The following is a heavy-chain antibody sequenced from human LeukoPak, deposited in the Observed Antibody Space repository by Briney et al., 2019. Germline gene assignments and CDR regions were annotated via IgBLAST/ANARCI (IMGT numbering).Heavy chain of an antibody. D-gene: IGHD3-3*01. Sequence: GGSLRLSCAASGFTFSNYAMSWVRQAPGKGLEWVSVIAGSGGSTYYVDSVKGRFTISRDNSKTTLYLQMNSLRAEDTAVYYCARDVGATYYDFWSGYYTDYYYYGMDVWGQGTTVTVSS. CDR1: GFTFSNYA. CDR3: ARDVGATYYDFWSGYYTDYYYYGMDV. CDR2: IAGSGGST. J-gene: IGHJ6*02. V-gene: IGHV3-23*01.